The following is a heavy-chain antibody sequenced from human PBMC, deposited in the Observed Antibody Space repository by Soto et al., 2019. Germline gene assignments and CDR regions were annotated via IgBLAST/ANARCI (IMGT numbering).Heavy chain of an antibody. Sequence: GGSLRLSCAASGFLFSSYGVSWVRQAPGKGLEWVSGVSGSGDRTYYADSVKGRFTISRDNPKNALYLQMNSLRAEDTAVYYCAKNAPLGWFGPGYYYYMDVWGKGTTLTVSS. CDR2: VSGSGDRT. CDR3: AKNAPLGWFGPGYYYYMDV. J-gene: IGHJ6*03. V-gene: IGHV3-23*01. CDR1: GFLFSSYG. D-gene: IGHD3-10*01.